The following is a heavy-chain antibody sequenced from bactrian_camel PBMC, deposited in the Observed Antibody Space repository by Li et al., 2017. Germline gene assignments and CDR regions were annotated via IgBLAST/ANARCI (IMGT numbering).Heavy chain of an antibody. D-gene: IGHD3*01. J-gene: IGHJ6*01. V-gene: IGHV3S1*01. CDR2: TYVITGSK. Sequence: HVQLVESGGGSVQTGGSLRLSCVASGDAYSRNFIGWVRQAPGKEREGIASTYVITGSKYYASSVQGRFSISQDNVKNTLYLQMNNLKPEDTAMYSCALDFRSTMCVRSHDWHGSDADFRYRGQGTQVTVS. CDR1: GDAYSRNF. CDR3: ALDFRSTMCVRSHDWHGSDADFRY.